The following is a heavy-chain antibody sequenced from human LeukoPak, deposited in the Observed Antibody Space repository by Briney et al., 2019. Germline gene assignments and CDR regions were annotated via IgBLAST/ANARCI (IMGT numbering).Heavy chain of an antibody. CDR2: IYPGDSDT. J-gene: IGHJ4*02. Sequence: GASLKISFKGSGYSFTSYWIGWVRQMPGKGLEGMGIIYPGDSDTRYSPSFQGQVTISADKSISTAYLQWSSLKASDTAMYYCARILSGSSWYGLGYFGYWGQGTLVTVSS. V-gene: IGHV5-51*01. CDR3: ARILSGSSWYGLGYFGY. CDR1: GYSFTSYW. D-gene: IGHD6-13*01.